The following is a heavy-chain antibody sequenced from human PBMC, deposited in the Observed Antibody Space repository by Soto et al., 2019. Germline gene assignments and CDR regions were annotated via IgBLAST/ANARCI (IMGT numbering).Heavy chain of an antibody. CDR3: ARIYTSGFYNWFDP. CDR2: IFSNGEK. CDR1: GFSLSDARVG. D-gene: IGHD6-19*01. V-gene: IGHV2-26*01. J-gene: IGHJ5*02. Sequence: QVTLKESGPVLVKPTEPLTLTCTFSGFSLSDARVGVPWIRQPPGKAPHWLAHIFSNGEKSYNTSLKNRLTISKDTSKSQVVLTMTNMYPVDTGTYYCARIYTSGFYNWFDPWGQGTLVTVSS.